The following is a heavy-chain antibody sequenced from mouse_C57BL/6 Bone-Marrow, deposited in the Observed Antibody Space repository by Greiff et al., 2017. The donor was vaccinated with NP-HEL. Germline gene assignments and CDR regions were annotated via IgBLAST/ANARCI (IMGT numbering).Heavy chain of an antibody. CDR2: IDPSDSET. J-gene: IGHJ3*01. CDR1: GYTFTSYW. Sequence: QVQLQQPGAELVRPGSSVKLSCKASGYTFTSYWMHWVKQRPIQGLEWIGKIDPSDSETNYNQKFKDKATLTVDKSSSTAYMQLSSLTSEDSAVYYCARGHLLRRTFAYWGQGTLVTVSA. D-gene: IGHD1-1*01. CDR3: ARGHLLRRTFAY. V-gene: IGHV1-52*01.